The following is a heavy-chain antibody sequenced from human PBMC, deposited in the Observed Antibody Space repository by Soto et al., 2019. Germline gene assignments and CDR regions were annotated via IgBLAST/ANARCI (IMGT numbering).Heavy chain of an antibody. CDR3: SRGISQGYDY. Sequence: QVQLVQSGAEVKKPGASVKVSCKASGYTFGSYDINWVRQAAGQRFEWMGWMSPNSGNIGYAQKFQGRVTMTRDTSITTAYMDLSRLTSEDTAIYYCSRGISQGYDYWGQGVLVTVSS. CDR2: MSPNSGNI. V-gene: IGHV1-8*01. D-gene: IGHD2-21*01. J-gene: IGHJ4*02. CDR1: GYTFGSYD.